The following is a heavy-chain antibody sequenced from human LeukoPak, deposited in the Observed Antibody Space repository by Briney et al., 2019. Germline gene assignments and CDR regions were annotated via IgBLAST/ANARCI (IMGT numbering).Heavy chain of an antibody. J-gene: IGHJ4*02. V-gene: IGHV3-48*03. Sequence: GGSLRLSCAASGFTFSSYEMNWVRQAPGKGLEWVSYISSSGSTIYYADSVKGRFTISRDNAKNSLYLQMNSLRAEDTAVYYCARDYCSGGSCYSRFDYWGQGTLVTVPS. D-gene: IGHD2-15*01. CDR2: ISSSGSTI. CDR3: ARDYCSGGSCYSRFDY. CDR1: GFTFSSYE.